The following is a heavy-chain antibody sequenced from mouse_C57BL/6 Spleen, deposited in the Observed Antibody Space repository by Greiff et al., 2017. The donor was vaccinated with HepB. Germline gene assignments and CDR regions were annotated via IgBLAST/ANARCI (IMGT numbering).Heavy chain of an antibody. CDR2: IDPEDGET. J-gene: IGHJ2*01. V-gene: IGHV14-2*01. Sequence: EVQLQQSGAELVKPGASVKLSCTASGFNIKDYYMHWVKQRTEQGLEWIGRIDPEDGETKYAPKFQGKATITADTSSNTAYLQLTSLTSEDTAGDYRARTPALGYFDDWGQGTTLTVSS. D-gene: IGHD3-3*01. CDR1: GFNIKDYY. CDR3: ARTPALGYFDD.